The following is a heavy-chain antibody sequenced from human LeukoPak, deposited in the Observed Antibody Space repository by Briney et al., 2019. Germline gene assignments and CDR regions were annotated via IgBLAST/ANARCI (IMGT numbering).Heavy chain of an antibody. CDR1: GYTFTSYA. CDR3: ARGPRDSGSFRELYYFDY. D-gene: IGHD1-26*01. Sequence: GASVKVSCKASGYTFTSYAMHWVRQAPGQRLEWMGWINAGNGNTKYSQKFQGRATITRDTSASTAYMELSSLRSEDTAVYYRARGPRDSGSFRELYYFDYWGQGTLVTVSS. V-gene: IGHV1-3*01. CDR2: INAGNGNT. J-gene: IGHJ4*02.